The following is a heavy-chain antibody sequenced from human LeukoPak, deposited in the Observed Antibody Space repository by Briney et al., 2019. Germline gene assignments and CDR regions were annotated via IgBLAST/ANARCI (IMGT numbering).Heavy chain of an antibody. J-gene: IGHJ3*01. CDR2: IYYTGST. D-gene: IGHD3-22*01. Sequence: SQTLSLTCTVSGDSVSSGGYYWVWIRQRPGKGLEWNGYIYYTGSTSYNPSLKSRLTIAVDTSKNQFSLKLSSVTAADTAVYYCARPLNTVHDTSDVWGQGTMVTVSS. CDR1: GDSVSSGGYY. CDR3: ARPLNTVHDTSDV. V-gene: IGHV4-31*03.